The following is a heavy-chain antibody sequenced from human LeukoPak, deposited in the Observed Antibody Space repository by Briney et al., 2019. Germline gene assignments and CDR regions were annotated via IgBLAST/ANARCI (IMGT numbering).Heavy chain of an antibody. J-gene: IGHJ4*02. CDR2: ISGSGSRT. Sequence: GGSLRLSCAASGFTFSSYAMTWVRQAPGKGLEWVFSISGSGSRTFYADSVKGRFTISRDNLKNTVYLQMNSLRAEDTAVYFCARDGAGGYSYGSFDYWGQGTLVTVSS. CDR1: GFTFSSYA. D-gene: IGHD5-18*01. CDR3: ARDGAGGYSYGSFDY. V-gene: IGHV3-23*01.